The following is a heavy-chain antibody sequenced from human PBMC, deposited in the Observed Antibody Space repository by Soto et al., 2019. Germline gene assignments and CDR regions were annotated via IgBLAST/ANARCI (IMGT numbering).Heavy chain of an antibody. Sequence: ASVKVSCKASGYTVTSYGIHWVRQAPGQRLEWMGWINAANGDTKYSPKFQGRVTITRDTSASTAYMELSSLRSEDTAVYYCVRRHVSATVIDSFDPWGQGTLVSVSS. CDR2: INAANGDT. CDR3: VRRHVSATVIDSFDP. J-gene: IGHJ5*02. V-gene: IGHV1-3*01. D-gene: IGHD6-13*01. CDR1: GYTVTSYG.